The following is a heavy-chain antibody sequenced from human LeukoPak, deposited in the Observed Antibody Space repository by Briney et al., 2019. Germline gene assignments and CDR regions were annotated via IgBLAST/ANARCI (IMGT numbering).Heavy chain of an antibody. V-gene: IGHV3-21*01. CDR1: GFTFSSYA. Sequence: GGSLRLSCAASGFTFSSYAMNWVRQAPGKGLEWVPSISSSSSYIYYADSVKGRFTISRDNAKNSLYLQMNSLRAEDTAVYYCVVGATTLFDYWGQGTLVTVSS. CDR2: ISSSSSYI. CDR3: VVGATTLFDY. J-gene: IGHJ4*02. D-gene: IGHD1-26*01.